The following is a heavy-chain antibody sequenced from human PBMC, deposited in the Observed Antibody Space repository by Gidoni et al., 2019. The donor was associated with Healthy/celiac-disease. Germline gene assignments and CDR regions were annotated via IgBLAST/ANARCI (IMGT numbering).Heavy chain of an antibody. CDR2: IFSNDEK. CDR3: ARDKWYDILTGPRNYYYGMDV. J-gene: IGHJ6*02. Sequence: QVTLKESGPVLVKPTETLTLTCTVSGFSLSNARMGVSWIRQPPGKALEWLAHIFSNDEKSYSTSLKSRLTISKDTSKSQVVLTMTNMDPVDTATYYCARDKWYDILTGPRNYYYGMDVWGQGTTVTVSS. D-gene: IGHD3-9*01. V-gene: IGHV2-26*01. CDR1: GFSLSNARMG.